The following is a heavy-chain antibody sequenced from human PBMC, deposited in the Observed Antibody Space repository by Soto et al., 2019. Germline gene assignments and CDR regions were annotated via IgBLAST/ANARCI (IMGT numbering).Heavy chain of an antibody. CDR1: GFSFSSYT. D-gene: IGHD3-10*01. J-gene: IGHJ5*01. CDR3: ARDILSGGAYPDS. Sequence: GSLRLSCAASGFSFSSYTMNWVRKAPGKGLEWISSISSGSSYIYYAGSVKGRFTISRDNAKNSLFLQMNSLRADHTAVYYCARDILSGGAYPDSWGQGTKVTVSS. V-gene: IGHV3-21*01. CDR2: ISSGSSYI.